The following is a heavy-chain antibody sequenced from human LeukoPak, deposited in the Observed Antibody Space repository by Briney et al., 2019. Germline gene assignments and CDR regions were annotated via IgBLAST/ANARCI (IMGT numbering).Heavy chain of an antibody. D-gene: IGHD3-3*01. J-gene: IGHJ4*02. CDR1: GYTFTGYY. V-gene: IGHV1-2*02. CDR3: ARVKDYDFWSGYCFDY. Sequence: ASVKVSCKAFGYTFTGYYMHWVRQAPGQGLEWMGWINPNSGGTNYAQKFQGRVTMTRDTSISTAYMELSRLRSDDTAVYYCARVKDYDFWSGYCFDYWGQGTLVTVSS. CDR2: INPNSGGT.